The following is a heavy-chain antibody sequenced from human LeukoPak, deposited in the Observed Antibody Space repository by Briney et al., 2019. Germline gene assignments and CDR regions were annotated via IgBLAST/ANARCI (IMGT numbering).Heavy chain of an antibody. CDR2: IIPMFGTV. D-gene: IGHD4-11*01. J-gene: IGHJ6*03. CDR3: AGMTTVTYYYYYMDV. V-gene: IGHV1-69*13. CDR1: GSTFSTYA. Sequence: SVKVSCKASGSTFSTYAISWVRQAPGQGLEWMGGIIPMFGTVNYAQKFQGRVTITADESTSTAYMELSSLRSEDTAVYYCAGMTTVTYYYYYMDVWGKGTMVTVSS.